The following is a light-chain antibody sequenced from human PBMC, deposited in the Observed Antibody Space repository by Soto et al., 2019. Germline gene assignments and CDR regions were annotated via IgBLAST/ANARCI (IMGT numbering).Light chain of an antibody. V-gene: IGKV1-27*01. CDR1: QGISNY. CDR3: QKYNSALSFT. CDR2: AAS. J-gene: IGKJ3*01. Sequence: DIQMTQSPSSLSASVGDRVTITCRASQGISNYLAWYQQKPGKVPKLLIYAASTLQSGVPSRFSGSGSGTDFTLTISGLQPEDVATYYCQKYNSALSFTFGPGTKVDIK.